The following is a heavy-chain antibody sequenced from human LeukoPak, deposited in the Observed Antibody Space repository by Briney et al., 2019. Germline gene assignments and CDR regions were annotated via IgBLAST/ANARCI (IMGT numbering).Heavy chain of an antibody. Sequence: GGSLRLSCAASGFTFSNSAMSWVRQAPGKGLEWVSTLSGSGINTYYADSVKGRFTISRDNSKNTLYLQMNSLRAEDTAVYYCAKGIYSSGWSYFDYWGHGTLVTVSS. V-gene: IGHV3-23*01. J-gene: IGHJ4*01. CDR2: LSGSGINT. CDR1: GFTFSNSA. CDR3: AKGIYSSGWSYFDY. D-gene: IGHD6-19*01.